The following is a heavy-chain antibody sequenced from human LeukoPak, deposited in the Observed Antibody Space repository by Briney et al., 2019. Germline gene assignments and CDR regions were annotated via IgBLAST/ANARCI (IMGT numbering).Heavy chain of an antibody. Sequence: SETLSLTCAVYGGSFSGYYWSWIRQPPGKGLEWIGEINHSGSTNYNPSLKSRVTISVDTSKNQFSLKLSSVTAADTAVYYCAGAGPQWLVPFDYWGQGTLVTVSS. V-gene: IGHV4-34*01. D-gene: IGHD6-19*01. CDR2: INHSGST. J-gene: IGHJ4*02. CDR3: AGAGPQWLVPFDY. CDR1: GGSFSGYY.